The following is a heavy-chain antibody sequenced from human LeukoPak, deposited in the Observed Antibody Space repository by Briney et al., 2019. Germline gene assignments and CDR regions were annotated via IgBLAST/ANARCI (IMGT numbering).Heavy chain of an antibody. CDR1: GYSFTDYL. V-gene: IGHV5-51*01. D-gene: IGHD4-17*01. J-gene: IGHJ3*02. CDR3: ARISGDYVAFDI. Sequence: GEPLKISCKGSGYSFTDYLIGWVRQMPGKGLEWMGIIYTGDSDTRYSPSFQGQVTISADKSFSTAYLQWSSLKASDTAMYYCARISGDYVAFDIWGQGTMVTVSS. CDR2: IYTGDSDT.